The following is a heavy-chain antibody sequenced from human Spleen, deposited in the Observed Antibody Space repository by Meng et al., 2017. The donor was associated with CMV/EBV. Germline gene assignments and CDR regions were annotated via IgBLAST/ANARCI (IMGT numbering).Heavy chain of an antibody. CDR1: FTFSSHA. V-gene: IGHV3-30*04. CDR3: ARDKDIAAGGRGGSFDH. D-gene: IGHD6-13*01. Sequence: FTFSSHAMNSVRPAPGKGLEWVAVISYDGSNKYSADSVNGRFTISRDNSKNTLYLQMNSLRVEDTAVFYCARDKDIAAGGRGGSFDHWGRGTLVTVSS. CDR2: ISYDGSNK. J-gene: IGHJ4*02.